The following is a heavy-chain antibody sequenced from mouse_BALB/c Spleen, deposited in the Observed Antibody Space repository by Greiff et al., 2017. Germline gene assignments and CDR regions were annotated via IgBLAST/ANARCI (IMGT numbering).Heavy chain of an antibody. D-gene: IGHD2-1*01. Sequence: EVKLQESGPGLVKPSQSLSLTCTVTGYSITSDYAWNWIRQFPGNKLEWMGYISYSGSTSYNPSLKSRISITRDTSKNQFFLQLNSVTTEDTATYYCARRWNYYGNFDFDYWGQGTTLTVSS. CDR3: ARRWNYYGNFDFDY. V-gene: IGHV3-2*02. CDR1: GYSITSDYA. J-gene: IGHJ2*01. CDR2: ISYSGST.